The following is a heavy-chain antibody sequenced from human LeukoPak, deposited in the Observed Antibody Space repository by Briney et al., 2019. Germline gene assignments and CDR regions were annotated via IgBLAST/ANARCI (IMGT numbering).Heavy chain of an antibody. CDR3: ATSCCIRGRGPPPLQHTDWVKR. CDR2: MYYTGHT. D-gene: IGHD2-21*01. J-gene: IGHJ4*02. Sequence: SETLSLTCTVSGGSISSSYWSWIRQPPGKGLEWIGYMYYTGHTNYNPSLKSRVTISVDTSKKQFSLKLNSVTAADTAVYYCATSCCIRGRGPPPLQHTDWVKRWGQGTLVSVSS. V-gene: IGHV4-59*12. CDR1: GGSISSSY.